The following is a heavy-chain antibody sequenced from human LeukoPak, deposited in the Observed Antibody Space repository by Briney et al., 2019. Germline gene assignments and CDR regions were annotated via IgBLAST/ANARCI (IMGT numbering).Heavy chain of an antibody. CDR3: ARDVLAGTFDY. CDR1: GFTFSSYW. D-gene: IGHD6-19*01. Sequence: GGFLRLSCAASGFTFSSYWMNWVRQAPGKGLEWVANINQDGTEKYYVDSVRGRFTTSRDNAKNSLYLQMNSLRAEDTAVYYCARDVLAGTFDYWGQGTLVTVSS. J-gene: IGHJ4*02. CDR2: INQDGTEK. V-gene: IGHV3-7*01.